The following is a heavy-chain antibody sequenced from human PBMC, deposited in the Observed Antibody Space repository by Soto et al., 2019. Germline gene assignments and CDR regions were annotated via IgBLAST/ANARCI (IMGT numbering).Heavy chain of an antibody. CDR3: ARLLYDRSGYYYFDY. V-gene: IGHV4-39*01. J-gene: IGHJ4*02. CDR1: GGSISSTSYY. CDR2: IYYSGSI. Sequence: PSETLSLTCSVSGGSISSTSYYWGWIRQPPGKGLEWIGSIYYSGSIYHNPSLKSRVSTSVDTSKNQFSLKLNSVTAADTALYYCARLLYDRSGYYYFDYWGRGTLFTVS. D-gene: IGHD3-22*01.